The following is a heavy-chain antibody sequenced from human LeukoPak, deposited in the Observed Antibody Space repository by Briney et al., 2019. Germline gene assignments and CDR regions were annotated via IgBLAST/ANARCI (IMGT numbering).Heavy chain of an antibody. J-gene: IGHJ6*02. CDR2: INQDGSEK. CDR3: ARTGGYCSAGSCYPPSV. CDR1: GFTFSSYW. V-gene: IGHV3-7*01. Sequence: GGSLRLSCAASGFTFSSYWMSWVRQAPGKGLEWVANINQDGSEKYSVDSVKGRFTISRDNAKNSLYLQMNSLRAEDTAVYYCARTGGYCSAGSCYPPSVWGQGTTVTVSS. D-gene: IGHD2-15*01.